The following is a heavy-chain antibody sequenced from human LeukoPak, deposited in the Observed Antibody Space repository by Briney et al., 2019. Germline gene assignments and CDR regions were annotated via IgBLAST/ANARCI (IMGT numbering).Heavy chain of an antibody. V-gene: IGHV3-53*01. CDR2: LYSDGNT. CDR1: GFTVITND. Sequence: GGSLRLSCAASGFTVITNDMTWVRQAPGKGLEWVSVLYSDGNTRYADSVQGRFSISRDNSKSTLYLEMNSLSPDDTAVYYCARGVEPLAANTLAYWGQGTLVTVSS. CDR3: ARGVEPLAANTLAY. J-gene: IGHJ4*02. D-gene: IGHD1-14*01.